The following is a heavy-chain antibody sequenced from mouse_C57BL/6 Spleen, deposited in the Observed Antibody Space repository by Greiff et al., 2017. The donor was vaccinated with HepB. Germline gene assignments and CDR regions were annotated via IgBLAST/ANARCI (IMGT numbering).Heavy chain of an antibody. CDR3: ARSQLLDWYFDV. CDR1: GFTFSDYY. CDR2: INYDGSST. Sequence: EVKVVESEGGLVQPGSSMKLSCTASGFTFSDYYMAWVRQVPEKGLEWVANINYDGSSTYYLDSLKSRFIISRDNAKNILYLQMSSLKSEDTATYYCARSQLLDWYFDVWGTGTTVTVSS. D-gene: IGHD4-1*02. J-gene: IGHJ1*03. V-gene: IGHV5-16*01.